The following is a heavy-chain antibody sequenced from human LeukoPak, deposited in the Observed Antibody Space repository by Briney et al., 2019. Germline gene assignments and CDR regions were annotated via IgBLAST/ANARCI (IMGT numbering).Heavy chain of an antibody. CDR1: GFSFNNAW. CDR2: IKTKTEGETT. J-gene: IGHJ4*02. CDR3: TNMAYPFDY. Sequence: GGSLRLSCAASGFSFNNAWMNWVRQAPGKGLEWVGRIKTKTEGETTEYAAPVKGRFTISRDDSKNTTYLQMNSLKTEDTAVYYCTNMAYPFDYWGQGTLVTVSS. V-gene: IGHV3-15*07. D-gene: IGHD2-2*01.